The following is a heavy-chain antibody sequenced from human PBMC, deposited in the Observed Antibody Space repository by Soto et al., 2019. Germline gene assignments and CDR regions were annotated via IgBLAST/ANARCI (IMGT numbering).Heavy chain of an antibody. D-gene: IGHD3-16*01. CDR1: GFTFSSYA. CDR3: AKDLRAQIMITFGGIVGAFDI. V-gene: IGHV3-23*01. CDR2: ISGSGGST. J-gene: IGHJ3*02. Sequence: PGGSLRLSCAASGFTFSSYAMSWVRQAPGKGLEWVSAISGSGGSTYYADSVKGRFTISRDNSKNTLYLQMNSLRAEDTAVYYCAKDLRAQIMITFGGIVGAFDIWGQGTMVTVSS.